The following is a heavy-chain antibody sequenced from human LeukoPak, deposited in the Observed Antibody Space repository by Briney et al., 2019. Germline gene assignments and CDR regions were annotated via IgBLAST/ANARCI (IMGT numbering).Heavy chain of an antibody. CDR3: ARARYSASFDY. Sequence: ASVKVSCKVSGYTLTELSMHWVRQAPGKGLEWMGGFDPEDGETIYAQKFQGRVTITRNTSISTAYMELSSLRSEDTAVYYCARARYSASFDYWGQGTLVTVSS. CDR2: FDPEDGET. V-gene: IGHV1-24*01. CDR1: GYTLTELS. D-gene: IGHD5-12*01. J-gene: IGHJ4*02.